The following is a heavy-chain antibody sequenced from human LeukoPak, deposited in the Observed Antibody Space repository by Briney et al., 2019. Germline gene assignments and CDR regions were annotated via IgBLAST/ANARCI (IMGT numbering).Heavy chain of an antibody. V-gene: IGHV1-24*01. CDR1: GYTLTELS. D-gene: IGHD5/OR15-5a*01. CDR2: FDPEDGET. J-gene: IGHJ4*02. Sequence: ASVKVSCKVSGYTLTELSMHWVRQAPGKGLEWMGGFDPEDGETIYAQKFQGRVTMTEDTSTDTAYMELSSLRSEDTAVYYCATDLVLAPSSDYWGQGTLVTVSS. CDR3: ATDLVLAPSSDY.